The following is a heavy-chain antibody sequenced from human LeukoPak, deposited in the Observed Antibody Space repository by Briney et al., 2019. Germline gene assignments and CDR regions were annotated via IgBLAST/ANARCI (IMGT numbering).Heavy chain of an antibody. D-gene: IGHD1-26*01. CDR2: ISSNGGST. J-gene: IGHJ4*02. CDR3: ARGVGATPFDY. CDR1: GFTFSSYA. V-gene: IGHV3-64*01. Sequence: GGSLRLSCAASGFTFSSYAMHWVRQAPGKGLEYVSAISSNGGSTYYANSVKGRFTISRDNSKNTLYLQMGSLRAEDMAVYYCARGVGATPFDYWGQGTLVTVSS.